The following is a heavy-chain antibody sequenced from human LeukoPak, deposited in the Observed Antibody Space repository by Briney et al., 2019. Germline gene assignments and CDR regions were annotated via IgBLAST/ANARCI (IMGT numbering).Heavy chain of an antibody. CDR3: ARDNNWGFDF. CDR1: GFVFSDYS. J-gene: IGHJ4*02. Sequence: GGSPRLSCAASGFVFSDYSMNWVRQAPGKGLEWVSNIRGSGSGSGSGMYYADSVKGRFTISRDNAKNSLYLQMSSLRAEDTAFYYCARDNNWGFDFWGQGALVTVSS. D-gene: IGHD7-27*01. V-gene: IGHV3-48*04. CDR2: IRGSGSGSGSGM.